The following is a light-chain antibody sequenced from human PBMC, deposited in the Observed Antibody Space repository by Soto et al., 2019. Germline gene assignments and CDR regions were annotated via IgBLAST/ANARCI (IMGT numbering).Light chain of an antibody. CDR3: ETWDSNTHV. V-gene: IGLV4-60*02. CDR2: LEGSGSY. CDR1: SGHSSYI. Sequence: QPVLTQSSSASASLGSSVKLTCTLSSGHSSYIIAWHQQQPGKAPRYLMKLEGSGSYNKGSGVPDRFSGSSSGADRYLTISNLLFEDEADYYCETWDSNTHVFGGGTKLTVL. J-gene: IGLJ3*02.